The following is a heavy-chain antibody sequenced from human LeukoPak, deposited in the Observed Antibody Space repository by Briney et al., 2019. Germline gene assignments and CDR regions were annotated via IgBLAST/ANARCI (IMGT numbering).Heavy chain of an antibody. CDR2: IYYSGST. J-gene: IGHJ5*02. D-gene: IGHD3-22*01. V-gene: IGHV4-39*01. CDR1: GGSISSCSYY. CDR3: ASGAYYYDSSGYYSGPPDL. Sequence: LETLSLTCTVSGGSISSCSYYWGWIRQPPGKGLEWIGSIYYSGSTYYNPSLKSRVTISVDTSKNQFSLKLSSVTAADTAVYYCASGAYYYDSSGYYSGPPDLWGQGTLVTVSS.